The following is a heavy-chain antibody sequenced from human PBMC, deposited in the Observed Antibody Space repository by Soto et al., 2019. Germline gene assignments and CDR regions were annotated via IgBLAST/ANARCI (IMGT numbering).Heavy chain of an antibody. CDR2: IIPILGIA. D-gene: IGHD2-15*01. CDR1: GGTFSSYT. Sequence: QVQLVQSGAEVKKPGSSVKVSCKASGGTFSSYTISWVRQSPGQGLEWMGRIIPILGIANYAQKFQGRVTITADKSTSTAYMELSSLRSEDTAVYYCARPGGCSGGSCYAFDYWGQGTLVTVSS. V-gene: IGHV1-69*02. J-gene: IGHJ4*02. CDR3: ARPGGCSGGSCYAFDY.